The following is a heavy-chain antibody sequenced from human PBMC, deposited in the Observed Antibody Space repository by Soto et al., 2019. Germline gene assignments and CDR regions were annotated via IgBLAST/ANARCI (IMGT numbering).Heavy chain of an antibody. CDR3: ARRFTLDSSVYNLDY. J-gene: IGHJ4*02. CDR1: GGSFSGYY. D-gene: IGHD3-22*01. Sequence: LETLSLTCAVYGGSFSGYYWSWIRQPPGKGLEWIGEINHSGSTNYNPSLKSRVTISVDTSKNQFSLKLNSVTAADTAVYYCARRFTLDSSVYNLDYWGQGTLVTVYS. V-gene: IGHV4-34*01. CDR2: INHSGST.